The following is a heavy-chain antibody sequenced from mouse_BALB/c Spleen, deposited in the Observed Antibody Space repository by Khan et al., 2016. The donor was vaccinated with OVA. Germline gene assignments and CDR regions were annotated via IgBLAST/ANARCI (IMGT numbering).Heavy chain of an antibody. CDR3: ARIKKIVATYFDY. V-gene: IGHV1S81*02. D-gene: IGHD1-1*01. CDR2: TNPTNGRT. CDR1: GYTFTSYW. Sequence: QVQLQQPGAELVKAGASVKMSCKASGYTFTSYWMHWVKQRLGQGLEWFAETNPTNGRTYYNEKFKSKATLTVDKSSSTAYMPLSGPTFEDSAVYYCARIKKIVATYFDYWRQGTTLTVSS. J-gene: IGHJ2*01.